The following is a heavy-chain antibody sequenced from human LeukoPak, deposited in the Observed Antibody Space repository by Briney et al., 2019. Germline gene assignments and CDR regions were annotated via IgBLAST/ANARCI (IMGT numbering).Heavy chain of an antibody. V-gene: IGHV4-34*01. CDR2: INDSGTI. CDR3: ARRWNYGRNYYIDV. D-gene: IGHD1-7*01. Sequence: SETLSLTCAVYGGSFSHYYWSWIRQSPGMGLEWIGEINDSGTINYNPSLMSRVTISLDKSKSQFSLKLSSATAADTAVYYCARRWNYGRNYYIDVWGKGATVSVSS. J-gene: IGHJ6*03. CDR1: GGSFSHYY.